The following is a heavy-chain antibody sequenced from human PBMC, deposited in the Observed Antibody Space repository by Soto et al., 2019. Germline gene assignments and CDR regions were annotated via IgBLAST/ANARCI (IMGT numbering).Heavy chain of an antibody. D-gene: IGHD5-18*01. J-gene: IGHJ5*02. CDR2: IIPIFGTA. CDR3: ARGPPLSSPRGYRYGFNWFDP. V-gene: IGHV1-69*13. Sequence: SVKVSCKASGGTFSSYAISWVRQAPGQGLEWMGGIIPIFGTANYAQKFQGRVTITADESTSTAYMELSSLRSEDTTVYYCARGPPLSSPRGYRYGFNWFDPWGQGPLVTVSS. CDR1: GGTFSSYA.